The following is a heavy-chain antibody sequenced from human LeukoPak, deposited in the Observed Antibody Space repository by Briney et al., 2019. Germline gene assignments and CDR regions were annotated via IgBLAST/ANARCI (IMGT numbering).Heavy chain of an antibody. CDR2: IYSGGST. V-gene: IGHV3-66*02. D-gene: IGHD5-18*01. J-gene: IGHJ4*02. CDR3: AKGRRGYSYFFDY. Sequence: GGSLRLSCAASGFTVISNYMSWVGQAPGKGLGGASVIYSGGSTYYADSVKGRFTISRDNSKNTLYLQMNSLRAEDTAVYYCAKGRRGYSYFFDYWGQGTLVTVSS. CDR1: GFTVISNY.